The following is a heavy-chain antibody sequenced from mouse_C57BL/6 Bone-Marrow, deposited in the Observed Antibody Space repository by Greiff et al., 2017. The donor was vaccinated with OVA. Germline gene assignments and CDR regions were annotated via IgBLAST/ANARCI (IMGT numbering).Heavy chain of an antibody. CDR3: ARGSYYYGSSWDY. V-gene: IGHV1-61*01. CDR1: GYTFTSYW. CDR2: IYPSDSET. Sequence: VQLQQSGAELVRPGSSVKLSCKASGYTFTSYWMDWVKQRPGQGLEWIGNIYPSDSETHYNQKFKDKATLTVDKSSSTAYMQLSSLTSEDSAVYYCARGSYYYGSSWDYWGQGTTLTVSS. J-gene: IGHJ2*01. D-gene: IGHD1-1*01.